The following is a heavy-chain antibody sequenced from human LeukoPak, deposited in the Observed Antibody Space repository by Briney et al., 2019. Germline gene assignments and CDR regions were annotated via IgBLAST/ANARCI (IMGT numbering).Heavy chain of an antibody. CDR1: GFTFSSYW. D-gene: IGHD5-12*01. CDR3: ARASASYSAYDDY. J-gene: IGHJ4*02. CDR2: INQDGSEK. Sequence: PGGSLRLSCAASGFTFSSYWMSWVRQAPGKGLEWVDNINQDGSEKYYVDSVKGRFTISRDNAKNSLYLQMNSLRAEDTAVYYCARASASYSAYDDYWGQGTLVTVSS. V-gene: IGHV3-7*01.